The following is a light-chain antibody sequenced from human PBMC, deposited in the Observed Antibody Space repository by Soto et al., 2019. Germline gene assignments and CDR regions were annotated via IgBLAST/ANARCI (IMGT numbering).Light chain of an antibody. CDR3: ASDPSARIRV. Sequence: QSALTQPASVSASPGQSITISCTGTSSDIGAYNSVSWYQQHPGKAPQLMIYDVSYRPSGISSRFSGSKSGNTASLTISGLQADDDADYYCASDPSARIRVFGGGTKLTVL. CDR2: DVS. CDR1: SSDIGAYNS. V-gene: IGLV2-14*01. J-gene: IGLJ2*01.